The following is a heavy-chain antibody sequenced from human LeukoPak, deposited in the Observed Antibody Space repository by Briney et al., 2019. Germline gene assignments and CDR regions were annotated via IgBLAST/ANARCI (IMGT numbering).Heavy chain of an antibody. CDR3: AGEGAMVRGGEDAFDI. Sequence: SETLSLTCTVSGYSISSGYYWGWIRQPPGKGLEWIGSIYHSGSTYYNPSLKSRVTISADTSKNQFSLKLSSVTAADTAVYYCAGEGAMVRGGEDAFDIWGQGTKVTVSS. V-gene: IGHV4-38-2*02. CDR1: GYSISSGYY. CDR2: IYHSGST. J-gene: IGHJ3*02. D-gene: IGHD3-10*01.